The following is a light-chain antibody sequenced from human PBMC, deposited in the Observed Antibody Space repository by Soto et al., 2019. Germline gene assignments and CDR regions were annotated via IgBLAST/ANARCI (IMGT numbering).Light chain of an antibody. CDR3: CSYAGSYTYV. Sequence: SALTQPRSVSGSPGQSVTISCTGTSSDVGGYNYVSWYQQHPGKAPKLMIYDVRERPSGVPDRFSGSRSGNTASPTISGLQAEDEADYYCCSYAGSYTYVFGIGTKVTV. CDR1: SSDVGGYNY. CDR2: DVR. V-gene: IGLV2-11*01. J-gene: IGLJ1*01.